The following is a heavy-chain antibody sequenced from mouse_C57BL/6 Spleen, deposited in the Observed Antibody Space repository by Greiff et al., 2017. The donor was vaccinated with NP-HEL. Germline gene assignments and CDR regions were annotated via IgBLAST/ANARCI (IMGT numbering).Heavy chain of an antibody. Sequence: QVQLQQSGAELVRPGASVKLSCKASGYTFTDYYINWVKQRPGQGLEWIARIYPGSGNTYYNEKFKGKATLTAEKSSSTAYMQLSSLTSEDSAVYCCARSDGSSYEGFAYWGQGTLVTVSA. V-gene: IGHV1-76*01. D-gene: IGHD1-1*01. CDR2: IYPGSGNT. J-gene: IGHJ3*01. CDR3: ARSDGSSYEGFAY. CDR1: GYTFTDYY.